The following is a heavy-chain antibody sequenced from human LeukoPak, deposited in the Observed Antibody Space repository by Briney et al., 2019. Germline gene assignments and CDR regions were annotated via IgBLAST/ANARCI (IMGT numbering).Heavy chain of an antibody. V-gene: IGHV3-20*03. CDR2: VNWNGGST. CDR1: GFTFDDYG. J-gene: IGHJ5*01. CDR3: ARDEVGATTREVWFDS. Sequence: GSLRLSXAASGFTFDDYGMSWVRQAPGRGLEWVSGVNWNGGSTGYAESVKGRFTISRDNAKNSLSLQMNSLRAEDTALYYCARDEVGATTREVWFDSWGQGTLVTVSS. D-gene: IGHD1-26*01.